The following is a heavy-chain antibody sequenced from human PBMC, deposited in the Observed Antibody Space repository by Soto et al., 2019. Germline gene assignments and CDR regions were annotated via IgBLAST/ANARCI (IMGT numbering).Heavy chain of an antibody. V-gene: IGHV5-51*07. CDR2: IYPGDSDT. J-gene: IGHJ6*02. D-gene: IGHD6-13*01. CDR3: ARTAAAGKYYYGMDV. CDR1: VYSLSRSR. Sequence: GASQTISCKRPVYSLSRSRFGWEHQKPGKGLESMGIIYPGDSDTRYSPSFQGQVTISADKSISTAYLQWSSLKASDTAMYYCARTAAAGKYYYGMDVWGQGTTVTVSS.